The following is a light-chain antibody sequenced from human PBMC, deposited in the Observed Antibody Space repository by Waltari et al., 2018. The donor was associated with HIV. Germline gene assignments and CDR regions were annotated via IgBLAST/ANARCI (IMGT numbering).Light chain of an antibody. CDR3: AAWDDSLSGRV. CDR1: NSNVGNNY. J-gene: IGLJ3*02. Sequence: QSVLTQPPSASGTPGQRVTISCSGSNSNVGNNYVSWYQHLPGTTPKLLIYRNNPRPSGDPVRFSGSKSGTSASLAISGLRSEDEADYYCAAWDDSLSGRVFGGGTKLTVL. CDR2: RNN. V-gene: IGLV1-47*01.